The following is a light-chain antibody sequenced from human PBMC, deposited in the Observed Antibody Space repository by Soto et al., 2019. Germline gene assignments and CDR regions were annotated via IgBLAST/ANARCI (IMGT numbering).Light chain of an antibody. CDR2: GAS. Sequence: EIVMTQSPATLSVSPGERATLSCRASHSVSSNLAWYQQKPGQAPRLLIYGASTRATGIPARFSGSGSGTEFTLTISSLQSEDFAVYYCQQYNNWPPFTCGPGTKVDIK. V-gene: IGKV3-15*01. CDR3: QQYNNWPPFT. CDR1: HSVSSN. J-gene: IGKJ3*01.